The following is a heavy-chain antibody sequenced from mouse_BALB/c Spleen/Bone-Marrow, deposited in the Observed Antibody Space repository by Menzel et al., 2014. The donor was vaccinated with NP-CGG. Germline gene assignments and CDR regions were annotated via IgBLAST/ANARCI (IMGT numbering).Heavy chain of an antibody. CDR2: IYPSDSYT. J-gene: IGHJ1*01. CDR1: GYTFXSYW. V-gene: IGHV1-59*01. CDR3: TRQDYYGNSYWYFDV. Sequence: QVQLKESGADLVRPGASVKLSCKASGYTFXSYWINWVKQRPGQGLEWIGNIYPSDSYTNYNQKFRDKATLTVDTSSSTAYMQLSSPTSEDSAVYYCTRQDYYGNSYWYFDVWGAGTTVTVSS. D-gene: IGHD1-1*01.